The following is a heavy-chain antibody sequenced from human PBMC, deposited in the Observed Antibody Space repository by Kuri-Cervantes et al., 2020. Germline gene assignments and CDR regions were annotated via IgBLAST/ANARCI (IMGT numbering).Heavy chain of an antibody. D-gene: IGHD3-10*01. CDR3: ARGKSGRRVIYYYYMDV. Sequence: ASVKVSCKASGYTFTSYAMHWVRQAPGQRLEWMGWINAGNGNTKYSQKFQGRVTITRDTSASSAYMELSSLRSEDTAVYYCARGKSGRRVIYYYYMDVWGKGTTVTVSS. CDR2: INAGNGNT. V-gene: IGHV1-3*01. J-gene: IGHJ6*03. CDR1: GYTFTSYA.